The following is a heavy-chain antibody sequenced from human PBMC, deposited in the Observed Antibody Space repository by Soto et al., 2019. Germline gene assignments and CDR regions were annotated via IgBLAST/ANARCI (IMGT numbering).Heavy chain of an antibody. CDR3: ARGGDTAMVYHGMDV. V-gene: IGHV1-2*02. J-gene: IGHJ6*02. CDR2: INLNSGGT. D-gene: IGHD5-18*01. Sequence: GASVKVSCKASGYSFTGYFTQWVRQAPGQGLEWMGWINLNSGGTNYAQKFQGRVTMTRDTSISTAYMELSRLRSDDTAVYYCARGGDTAMVYHGMDVWGQGTTVTV. CDR1: GYSFTGYF.